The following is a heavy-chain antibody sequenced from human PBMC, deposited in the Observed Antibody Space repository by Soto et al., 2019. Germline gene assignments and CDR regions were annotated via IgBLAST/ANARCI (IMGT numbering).Heavy chain of an antibody. J-gene: IGHJ4*02. CDR1: GFTFSSYA. V-gene: IGHV3-23*01. CDR2: ISGTGANT. CDR3: SSVRFCTSSSCYGREGGY. D-gene: IGHD2-2*01. Sequence: EVQLLESGGGLVQPGGSLRLSCAASGFTFSSYAMSWVRQVPGKGLEWVSAISGTGANTYYADSVKGRFTISRDNSKNTLYLQMNSLRVDDAAVYYCSSVRFCTSSSCYGREGGYWGQGTLVTVSS.